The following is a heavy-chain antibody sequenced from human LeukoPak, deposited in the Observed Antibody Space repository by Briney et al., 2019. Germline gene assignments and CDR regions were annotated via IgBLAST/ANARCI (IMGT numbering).Heavy chain of an antibody. CDR3: ARDYGDYYVFDY. Sequence: GGSLRLSCAASGFTFSSYAMHWVRQAPGKGLEWVAVISYDGSNKYYADSVKGRFTISRDNSKNTLYLQMNSLRAEDTAVYYCARDYGDYYVFDYWGQGTLVTVSS. D-gene: IGHD4-17*01. V-gene: IGHV3-30-3*01. CDR1: GFTFSSYA. J-gene: IGHJ4*02. CDR2: ISYDGSNK.